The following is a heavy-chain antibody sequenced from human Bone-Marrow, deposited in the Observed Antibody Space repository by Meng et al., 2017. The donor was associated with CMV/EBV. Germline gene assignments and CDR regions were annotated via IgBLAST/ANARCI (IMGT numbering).Heavy chain of an antibody. CDR3: ARGEGYDYGDSFDY. D-gene: IGHD4-17*01. CDR2: MNPNSGNT. Sequence: ASVKVSCKASGYTFSNYDINWVRQATGQGLEWMGWMNPNSGNTAYAQELQGRVTITRNISISTAYMELSSLRSEDTAVYYCARGEGYDYGDSFDYWGQGTLVTVSS. V-gene: IGHV1-8*03. CDR1: GYTFSNYD. J-gene: IGHJ4*02.